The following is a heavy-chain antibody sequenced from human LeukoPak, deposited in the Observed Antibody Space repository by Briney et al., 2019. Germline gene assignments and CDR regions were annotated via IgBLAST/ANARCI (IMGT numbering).Heavy chain of an antibody. J-gene: IGHJ5*02. Sequence: SETLSLTCTVSGGSISSYYWTWIRQPPGKGLEWIGYIYYSGSTNYNPSLKSRVTISVDTSKNQFSLKLSSVTAADTALYYCARAKITAADIDRPFDPWGQGTLVTVSS. V-gene: IGHV4-59*01. CDR3: ARAKITAADIDRPFDP. D-gene: IGHD6-13*01. CDR1: GGSISSYY. CDR2: IYYSGST.